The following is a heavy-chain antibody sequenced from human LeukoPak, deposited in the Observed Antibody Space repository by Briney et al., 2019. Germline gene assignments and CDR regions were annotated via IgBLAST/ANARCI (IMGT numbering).Heavy chain of an antibody. Sequence: SVKVSCKASGGTFSIYAISWVRQAPGQGLEWMGGIIPIFGTANYAQKFQGRVTITADESTSTAYMELSSLRSEDTAVYYCARSYDSSGYYQNFDYWGQGTLVTVSS. J-gene: IGHJ4*02. CDR1: GGTFSIYA. CDR3: ARSYDSSGYYQNFDY. D-gene: IGHD3-22*01. V-gene: IGHV1-69*13. CDR2: IIPIFGTA.